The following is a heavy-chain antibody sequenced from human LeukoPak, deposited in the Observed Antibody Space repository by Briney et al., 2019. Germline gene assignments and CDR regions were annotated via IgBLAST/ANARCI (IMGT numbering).Heavy chain of an antibody. CDR1: GGSISSYY. CDR2: INHSGIT. D-gene: IGHD3-16*02. V-gene: IGHV4-34*01. J-gene: IGHJ4*02. CDR3: ARGPIKLRLGELSLFDY. Sequence: PSETLSLTCTVPGGSISSYYWSWIRQPPGKGLEWIGEINHSGITNYNPSLKSRVIMSVDTSKTQLSLKLSSVTVADTAVYYCARGPIKLRLGELSLFDYWGQGTLVTVS.